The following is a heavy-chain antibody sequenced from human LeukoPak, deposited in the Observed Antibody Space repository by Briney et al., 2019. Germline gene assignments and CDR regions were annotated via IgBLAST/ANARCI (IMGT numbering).Heavy chain of an antibody. Sequence: PGGSLRLSCAASGFTFSSYAMSWVRQAPGKGLEWVSAISGSGGSTYYADSVKGRFTISRDNSKNTLYLQMNSLRAEDTAVYYCAKDVPESFRGYTTYYGMDVWGQGTTVTVSS. D-gene: IGHD5-18*01. CDR2: ISGSGGST. CDR1: GFTFSSYA. V-gene: IGHV3-23*01. J-gene: IGHJ6*02. CDR3: AKDVPESFRGYTTYYGMDV.